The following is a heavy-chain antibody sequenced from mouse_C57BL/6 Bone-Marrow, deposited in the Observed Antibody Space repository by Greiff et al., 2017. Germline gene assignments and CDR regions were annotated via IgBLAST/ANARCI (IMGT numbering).Heavy chain of an antibody. CDR2: INPGSGGT. Sequence: VQLQQSGAELVRPGTSVKVSCKASGYAFTNYLIEWVKQRPGQGLEWIGVINPGSGGTNYNEKFKGKATLTADKSSSTAYMQLSSLTSEDSAVYFCAREDITTVGGNWYFDVWGTGTTVTVS. V-gene: IGHV1-54*01. CDR1: GYAFTNYL. D-gene: IGHD1-1*01. J-gene: IGHJ1*03. CDR3: AREDITTVGGNWYFDV.